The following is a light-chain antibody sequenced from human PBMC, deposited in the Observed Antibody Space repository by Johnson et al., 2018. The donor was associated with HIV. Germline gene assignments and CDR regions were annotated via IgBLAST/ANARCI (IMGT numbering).Light chain of an antibody. J-gene: IGLJ1*01. CDR1: SSTIGNNY. CDR2: KTN. V-gene: IGLV1-51*02. Sequence: QSVLTQSPSVSAAPGQKVTIFCSGSSSTIGNNYVSWYQLLPGTAPKPLIYKTNKRPSGIRDRFPGSKSGTSATRRITGLQTGDEADYYGGTWDTSLSAVGVFGTGTKVSVL. CDR3: GTWDTSLSAVGV.